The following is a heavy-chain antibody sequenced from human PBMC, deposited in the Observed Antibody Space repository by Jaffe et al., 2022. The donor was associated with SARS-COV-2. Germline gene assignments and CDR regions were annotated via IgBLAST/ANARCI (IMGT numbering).Heavy chain of an antibody. CDR2: ISGSGGST. V-gene: IGHV3-23*01. Sequence: VQLLESGGGLVQPGGSLRLSCAASGVTFSSYAMAWVRQAPGKGLEWVSAISGSGGSTFYADSVKGRFAISRDNSKNMQYLQMNSLRAEDTAVYFCAKDRYYDFWGGYSPFDHWGQGTLVTVSS. J-gene: IGHJ4*02. D-gene: IGHD3-3*01. CDR3: AKDRYYDFWGGYSPFDH. CDR1: GVTFSSYA.